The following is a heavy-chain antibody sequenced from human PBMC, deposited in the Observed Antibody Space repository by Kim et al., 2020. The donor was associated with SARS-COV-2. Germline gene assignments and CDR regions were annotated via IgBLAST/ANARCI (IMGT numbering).Heavy chain of an antibody. D-gene: IGHD3-22*01. V-gene: IGHV3-7*01. J-gene: IGHJ4*02. CDR2: IKQDGSEK. CDR1: GFTFSSYW. CDR3: ARDVRYDSSGYYDIFRDY. Sequence: GGSLRLSCAASGFTFSSYWMSWVRQAPGKGLEWVANIKQDGSEKYYVDSVKGRFTISRDNAKNSLYLQMNSLRAEDTAVYYCARDVRYDSSGYYDIFRDYWCQGTLVPVSS.